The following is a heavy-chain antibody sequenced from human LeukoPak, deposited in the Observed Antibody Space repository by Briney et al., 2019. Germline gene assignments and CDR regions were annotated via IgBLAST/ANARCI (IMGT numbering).Heavy chain of an antibody. CDR1: GYTFTGYY. D-gene: IGHD3-3*01. V-gene: IGHV1-8*03. J-gene: IGHJ6*03. CDR3: ARGYDFWSGSYHYYMDV. CDR2: MNPNSGNT. Sequence: ASVKVSCKASGYTFTGYYMHWVRQAPGQGLEWMGWMNPNSGNTGYARNFQGRVTITRNTSISTAYMELSSLRSEDTAVYYCARGYDFWSGSYHYYMDVWGKGTSVTVSS.